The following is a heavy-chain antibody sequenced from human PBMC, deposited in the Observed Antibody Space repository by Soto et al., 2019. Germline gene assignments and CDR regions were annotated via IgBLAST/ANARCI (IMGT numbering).Heavy chain of an antibody. D-gene: IGHD1-26*01. CDR2: TSAYNGNT. CDR1: GYTFTSYG. J-gene: IGHJ4*02. V-gene: IGHV1-18*01. CDR3: ARVPPWGGSYQCEDY. Sequence: QVQLVQSGAEVKKPGASVKVSCKASGYTFTSYGISWVRQAPGQGLEWMGWTSAYNGNTNYAQKLQGRVTMTIDTPTSTAYMELSSLRSDDTAVYYCARVPPWGGSYQCEDYWGQGTLVTVSS.